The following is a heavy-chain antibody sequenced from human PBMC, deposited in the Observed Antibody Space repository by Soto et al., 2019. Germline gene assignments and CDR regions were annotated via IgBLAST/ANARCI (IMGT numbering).Heavy chain of an antibody. CDR1: GYTLTELS. D-gene: IGHD5-12*01. CDR2: FDPEDGET. V-gene: IGHV1-24*01. CDR3: ATRIVATMSYYYGMDV. Sequence: ASVKVSCKVSGYTLTELSKHWVRQAPGKGLEWMGGFDPEDGETIYAQKFQGRVTMTEDTSTDTAYMELSSLRSEDTAVYYCATRIVATMSYYYGMDVWGQGTTVTVSS. J-gene: IGHJ6*02.